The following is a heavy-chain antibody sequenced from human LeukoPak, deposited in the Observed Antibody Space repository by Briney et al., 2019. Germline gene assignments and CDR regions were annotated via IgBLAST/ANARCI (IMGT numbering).Heavy chain of an antibody. CDR1: GYTFTSYG. CDR3: ARNWYSSSWHRYYFDY. D-gene: IGHD6-13*01. V-gene: IGHV1-2*02. Sequence: ASVKVSCKASGYTFTSYGISWVRQAPGQGLEWMGWINPNSGGTDYAQKFQGRVTMTRDTSISTAYMELSRLRSDDTAVYYCARNWYSSSWHRYYFDYWGQGTLVTVSS. CDR2: INPNSGGT. J-gene: IGHJ4*02.